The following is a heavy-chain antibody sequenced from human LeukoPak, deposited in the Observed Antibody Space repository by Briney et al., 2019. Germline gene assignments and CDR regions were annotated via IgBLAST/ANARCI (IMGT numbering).Heavy chain of an antibody. CDR1: GGTFSSYA. CDR3: AREATGYCSSTSCSRGFDP. V-gene: IGHV1-69*04. Sequence: RASVKVSCKASGGTFSSYAISWVRQAPGQGLEWMGRIIPIFSIANYAQKFQGRVTITADKSTSTAYMELSSLRSEDTAVYYCAREATGYCSSTSCSRGFDPWGQGTLVTVSS. J-gene: IGHJ5*02. D-gene: IGHD2-2*01. CDR2: IIPIFSIA.